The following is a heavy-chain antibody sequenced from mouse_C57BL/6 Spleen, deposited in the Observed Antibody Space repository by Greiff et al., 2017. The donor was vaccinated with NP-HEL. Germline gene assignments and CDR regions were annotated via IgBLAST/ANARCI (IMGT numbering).Heavy chain of an antibody. Sequence: VQLQQSGAELVKPGASVKMSCKASGYTFTSYWITWVKQRPGQGLEWIGDIYPGSGSTNYNEKFKSKATLTVDTSSSTAYMQLSSLTSDDSAVYYCARCYYGSSPYYYAMDYWGQGTSVTVSS. CDR2: IYPGSGST. D-gene: IGHD1-1*01. CDR1: GYTFTSYW. V-gene: IGHV1-55*01. J-gene: IGHJ4*01. CDR3: ARCYYGSSPYYYAMDY.